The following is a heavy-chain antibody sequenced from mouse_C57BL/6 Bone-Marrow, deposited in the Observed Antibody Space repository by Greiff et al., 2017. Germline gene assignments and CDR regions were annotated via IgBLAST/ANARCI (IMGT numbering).Heavy chain of an antibody. CDR1: GYTFTSYD. D-gene: IGHD1-1*01. Sequence: QVQLQQSGPELVKPGASVKLSCKASGYTFTSYDINWVKQRPGQGLEWIGWIYPRDGSTKYNEKFKGKATLTVDTSSSTAYMERHSLTAEDSAVYFCARLEFGGSSGDGYFDVWGTGTTVTVSS. CDR2: IYPRDGST. CDR3: ARLEFGGSSGDGYFDV. J-gene: IGHJ1*03. V-gene: IGHV1-85*01.